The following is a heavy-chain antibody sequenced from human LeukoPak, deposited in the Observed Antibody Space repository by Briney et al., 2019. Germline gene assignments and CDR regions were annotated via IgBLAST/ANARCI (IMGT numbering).Heavy chain of an antibody. CDR1: GGTFSSYA. CDR2: IIPIFGTA. V-gene: IGHV1-69*13. D-gene: IGHD5-18*01. J-gene: IGHJ6*04. CDR3: ARETRYVDTAMAPGMDV. Sequence: GASVKVSCKASGGTFSSYAISWVRRAPGQGLEWMGGIIPIFGTANYAQKFQGRVTITADESTSTAYMELSSLRSEDTAVYYCARETRYVDTAMAPGMDVWGKGTTVTVSS.